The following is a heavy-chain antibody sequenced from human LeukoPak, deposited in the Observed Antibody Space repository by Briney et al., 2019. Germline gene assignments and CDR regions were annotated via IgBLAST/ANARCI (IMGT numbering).Heavy chain of an antibody. D-gene: IGHD6-13*01. CDR2: INHSGT. CDR1: GGSFSGYY. J-gene: IGHJ4*02. Sequence: SETLSLTCGVYGGSFSGYYWSWIRQPPGKGLEWIGEINHSGTNYNPSLKSRVTISVDTSKNQFSLKLSSVTAADTAVYYCARVPAAGTGPDYWGQGTLVTVSS. V-gene: IGHV4-34*01. CDR3: ARVPAAGTGPDY.